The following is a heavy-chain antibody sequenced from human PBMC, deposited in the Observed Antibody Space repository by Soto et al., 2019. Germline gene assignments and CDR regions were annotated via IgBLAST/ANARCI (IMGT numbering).Heavy chain of an antibody. CDR1: GFTFSSYG. Sequence: QVQLVESGGGVVQPGRSLRLSCAASGFTFSSYGMHWVRQAPGKGLEWVAVIWYDGSNKYYADSVKGRFTISRDNSKNTLYLQMNSLRAEDTAVYYCARDPTGTTSFDYWAREPWSPSPQ. D-gene: IGHD1-7*01. CDR3: ARDPTGTTSFDY. V-gene: IGHV3-33*01. J-gene: IGHJ4*02. CDR2: IWYDGSNK.